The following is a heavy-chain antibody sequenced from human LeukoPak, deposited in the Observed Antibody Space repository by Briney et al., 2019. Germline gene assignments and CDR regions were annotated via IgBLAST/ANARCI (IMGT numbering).Heavy chain of an antibody. Sequence: GGSLRLPCAASGFTFSSYWMNWVRQAPGKGLEWVANIKQDGREKFYVDSVKGRFTISRDNAKNSLYLQMNSLRAEDTAVYYCAREGVTDFDYWGQGTLVTVSS. D-gene: IGHD2-21*02. CDR1: GFTFSSYW. J-gene: IGHJ4*02. CDR2: IKQDGREK. CDR3: AREGVTDFDY. V-gene: IGHV3-7*01.